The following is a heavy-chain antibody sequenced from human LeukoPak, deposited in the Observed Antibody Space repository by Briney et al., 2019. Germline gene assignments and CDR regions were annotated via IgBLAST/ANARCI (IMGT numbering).Heavy chain of an antibody. Sequence: GGSLRLSCAASGFTFSSYSMNWVRQAPGKGLEWVSSISSSSSYIYYADSVKGRFTISRDNAKNSLYLQMNSLRAEDTAVYYCARDLSRITIFGVVIPLGYWGQGILVTVSS. J-gene: IGHJ4*02. CDR1: GFTFSSYS. V-gene: IGHV3-21*01. CDR3: ARDLSRITIFGVVIPLGY. CDR2: ISSSSSYI. D-gene: IGHD3-3*01.